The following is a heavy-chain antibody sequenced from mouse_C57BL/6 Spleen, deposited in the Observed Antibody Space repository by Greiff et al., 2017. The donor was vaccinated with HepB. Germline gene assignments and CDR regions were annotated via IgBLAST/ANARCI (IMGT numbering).Heavy chain of an antibody. CDR1: GYSFTSYY. D-gene: IGHD1-1*01. CDR2: IYPGSGNT. J-gene: IGHJ4*01. V-gene: IGHV1-66*01. Sequence: QVQLQQSGPELVKPGASVKISCKASGYSFTSYYIHWVKQRPGQGLEWIGWIYPGSGNTKYNEKFKGKATLTADTSTSTASMQLRSLTSEASAVYYCARSYGSRYAMDYWGPGPSVTVSS. CDR3: ARSYGSRYAMDY.